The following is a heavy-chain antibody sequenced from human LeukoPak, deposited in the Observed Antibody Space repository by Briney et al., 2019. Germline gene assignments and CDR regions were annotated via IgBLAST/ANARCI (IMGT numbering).Heavy chain of an antibody. Sequence: SETLSLTCAVSGGSISSSNWWSWVRQPPGKGLGWIGEIYHSGSTNYNPSLKSRVTISVDKSKNQFSLKLSSVTAADTAVYYCARRPYIAVAGSSLDYWGQGTLVTVSS. J-gene: IGHJ4*02. CDR1: GGSISSSNW. V-gene: IGHV4-4*02. CDR2: IYHSGST. CDR3: ARRPYIAVAGSSLDY. D-gene: IGHD6-19*01.